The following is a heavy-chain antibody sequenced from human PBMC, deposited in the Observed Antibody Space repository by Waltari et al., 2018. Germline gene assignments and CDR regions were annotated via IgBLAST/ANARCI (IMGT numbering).Heavy chain of an antibody. CDR2: IIPIFGTA. CDR3: ARSEYYYDSSGYYPPDY. V-gene: IGHV1-69*05. Sequence: KKPGSSVKVSCKASGGTFSSYAISWVRQAPGQGLEWMGGIIPIFGTANYGQKFQGRVTITTDESPSTAYMELSRLISEDTAVYYCARSEYYYDSSGYYPPDYWGQGTLVTVSS. D-gene: IGHD3-22*01. J-gene: IGHJ4*02. CDR1: GGTFSSYA.